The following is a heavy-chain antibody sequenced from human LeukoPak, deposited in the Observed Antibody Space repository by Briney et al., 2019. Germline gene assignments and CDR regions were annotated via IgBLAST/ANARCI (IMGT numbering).Heavy chain of an antibody. D-gene: IGHD3-22*01. CDR2: IYYSGST. V-gene: IGHV4-31*03. CDR1: GGSISSGGYY. CDR3: ASRNHYYDSSGYYYVWAFDI. Sequence: PSETLSLTCTVSGGSISSGGYYWSWIRQHPGKGLEWIGYIYYSGSTYYNPSLKSRVTISVDTSKNQFSLKLSSVTAADTVVYYCASRNHYYDSSGYYYVWAFDIWGQGTMVTVSS. J-gene: IGHJ3*02.